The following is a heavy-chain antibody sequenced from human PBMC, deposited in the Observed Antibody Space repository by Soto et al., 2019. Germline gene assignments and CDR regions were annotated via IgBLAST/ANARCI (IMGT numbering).Heavy chain of an antibody. CDR2: IYYSGST. Sequence: SETLSLTCTVSGGSISSYYWSWIRQPPGKGLEWIGYIYYSGSTNYNPSLKSRVTISVDTSKNQFSLKLSSVTAADTAVYYCARASARGYRGYDLDYWGQGTLVNVFS. D-gene: IGHD5-12*01. J-gene: IGHJ4*02. V-gene: IGHV4-59*01. CDR1: GGSISSYY. CDR3: ARASARGYRGYDLDY.